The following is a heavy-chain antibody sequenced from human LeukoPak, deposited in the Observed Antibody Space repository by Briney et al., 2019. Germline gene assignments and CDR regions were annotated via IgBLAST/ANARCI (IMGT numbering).Heavy chain of an antibody. Sequence: SETLSLTCAVSGYSISSGYYWGWIRQPPGKGLEWIGSIYHSGSTYYNPSLKGRVTISVDTSKNQFSLKLSSVTAADTAVYYCARRIDILTGPVFDYWGQGTLVTVSS. D-gene: IGHD3-9*01. CDR3: ARRIDILTGPVFDY. J-gene: IGHJ4*02. CDR2: IYHSGST. V-gene: IGHV4-38-2*01. CDR1: GYSISSGYY.